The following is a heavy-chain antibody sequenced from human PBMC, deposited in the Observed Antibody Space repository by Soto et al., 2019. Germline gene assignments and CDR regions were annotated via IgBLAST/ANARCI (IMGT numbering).Heavy chain of an antibody. D-gene: IGHD2-21*01. CDR3: ARYCGGVFYRRADHYDGLDV. CDR2: IYYSGST. V-gene: IGHV4-39*01. J-gene: IGHJ6*02. Sequence: SETLSLTCTVSGGSISSSSYYWGWIRQPPGKGLEWIGSIYYSGSTYYNPSLKSRVTISVDTSKNQFSLKLSSVTVADTAVYYCARYCGGVFYRRADHYDGLDVWGQGNTVTVSS. CDR1: GGSISSSSYY.